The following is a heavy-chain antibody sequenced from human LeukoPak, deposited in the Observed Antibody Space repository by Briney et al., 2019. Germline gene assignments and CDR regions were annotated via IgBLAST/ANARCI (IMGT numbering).Heavy chain of an antibody. V-gene: IGHV3-74*01. CDR1: GFTFSRYY. Sequence: PGGSLRLSCAASGFTFSRYYMHWVRQAPGKGLVWVSRINSDGSSTTYADSVKGRFTISRDNAKNTLYLQMNSLKVEDTAVYYCTRVIVVDEYSSSGYWGQGTLVTVSS. CDR2: INSDGSST. CDR3: TRVIVVDEYSSSGY. D-gene: IGHD6-13*01. J-gene: IGHJ4*02.